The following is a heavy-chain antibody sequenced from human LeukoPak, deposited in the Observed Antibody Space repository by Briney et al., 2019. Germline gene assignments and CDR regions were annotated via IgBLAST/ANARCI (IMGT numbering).Heavy chain of an antibody. V-gene: IGHV1-69*01. CDR3: ARALGAPDQLLGTHYYGMDV. CDR2: SIPIFGTA. CDR1: GGTFSSYA. J-gene: IGHJ6*04. D-gene: IGHD2-2*01. Sequence: AAVNVSCKASGGTFSSYAISWVRQAPGQGLEWMGGSIPIFGTANYAQKFQVRATITADESTTTAYMELGSLRSEDTAVYYCARALGAPDQLLGTHYYGMDVWGKGTTVTVSS.